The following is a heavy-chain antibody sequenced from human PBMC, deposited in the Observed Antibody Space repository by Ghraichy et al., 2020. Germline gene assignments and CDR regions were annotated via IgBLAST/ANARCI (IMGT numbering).Heavy chain of an antibody. CDR1: GFTFSSYG. Sequence: GGSLRLSCAASGFTFSSYGMHWVRQAPGKGLEWVAVIWYDGSNKYYADSVKGRFTISRDNSKNTLYLQMNSLRAEDTAVYYCARDKPDSYGNYYYYMDVWGKGTTVTVSS. CDR3: ARDKPDSYGNYYYYMDV. V-gene: IGHV3-33*01. D-gene: IGHD5-18*01. J-gene: IGHJ6*03. CDR2: IWYDGSNK.